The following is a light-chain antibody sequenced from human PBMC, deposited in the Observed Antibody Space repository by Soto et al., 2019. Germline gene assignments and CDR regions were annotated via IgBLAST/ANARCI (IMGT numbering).Light chain of an antibody. CDR2: DVS. CDR3: SSYTDSSNYV. V-gene: IGLV2-11*01. CDR1: SSDVGGYNY. J-gene: IGLJ1*01. Sequence: QSPLTQPRSGSGSPGQSVTISCTGTSSDVGGYNYVSWYQQHPGKAPKLMIYDVSKRPSGVPDRFSGSKSGNTASLTISGLQAEDEADYYCSSYTDSSNYVFGTGTKLTVL.